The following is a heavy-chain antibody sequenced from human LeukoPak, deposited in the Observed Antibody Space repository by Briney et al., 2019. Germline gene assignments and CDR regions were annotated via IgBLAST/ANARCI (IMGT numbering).Heavy chain of an antibody. V-gene: IGHV3-30*02. CDR2: IRYDGSNK. CDR1: GYTFTSYY. CDR3: AKHPSGGYDSSGYYYFDY. Sequence: SCKASGYTFTSYYMHWVRQAPGKGLEWVAFIRYDGSNKYYADSVKGRFTISRDNSKNTLYLQMNSLRAEDTAVYYCAKHPSGGYDSSGYYYFDYWGQGTLVTVSS. D-gene: IGHD3-22*01. J-gene: IGHJ4*02.